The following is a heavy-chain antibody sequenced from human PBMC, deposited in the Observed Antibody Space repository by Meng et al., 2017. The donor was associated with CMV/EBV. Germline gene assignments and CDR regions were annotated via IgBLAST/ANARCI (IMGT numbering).Heavy chain of an antibody. CDR2: IYTSGST. Sequence: TLSLTCTVSGGSISSGSYYWSWSRQPAGKGLEWIGRIYTSGSTKYNPSLKSRVTISVDTSKNQFSLKLSSVTAADTAVYYCARCITIFGVVTGWFDPWGQGTLVTVSS. J-gene: IGHJ5*02. CDR3: ARCITIFGVVTGWFDP. D-gene: IGHD3-3*01. V-gene: IGHV4-61*02. CDR1: GGSISSGSYY.